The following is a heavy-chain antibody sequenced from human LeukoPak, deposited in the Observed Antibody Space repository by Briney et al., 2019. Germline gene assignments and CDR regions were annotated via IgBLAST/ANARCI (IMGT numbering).Heavy chain of an antibody. CDR2: ISSSGSTI. CDR1: GFTFSDYY. Sequence: PGGSLRLSCAASGFTFSDYYMSWIRQAPGKGLEWVSCISSSGSTIYYADSVKGRFTISRDNAKNSLYLQMNSLRAEDTAVYYCARDPVQDIVVVPAAIGNWGQGTLVTVSS. D-gene: IGHD2-2*01. J-gene: IGHJ4*02. CDR3: ARDPVQDIVVVPAAIGN. V-gene: IGHV3-11*01.